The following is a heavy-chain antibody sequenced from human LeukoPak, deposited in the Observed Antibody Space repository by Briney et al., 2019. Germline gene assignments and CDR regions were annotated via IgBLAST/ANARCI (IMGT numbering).Heavy chain of an antibody. CDR1: GFTFSSYA. CDR3: ASGAAAGYYYYYGMDV. CDR2: ISYDGSNK. J-gene: IGHJ6*02. V-gene: IGHV3-30-3*01. Sequence: GGSLRLSCAASGFTFSSYAMHWVRHAPGKGLEWVAVISYDGSNKYYADSVKGRFTISRDNSKNTLYLQMNSLRAEDTAVYYCASGAAAGYYYYYGMDVWGQGTTVTVSS. D-gene: IGHD6-13*01.